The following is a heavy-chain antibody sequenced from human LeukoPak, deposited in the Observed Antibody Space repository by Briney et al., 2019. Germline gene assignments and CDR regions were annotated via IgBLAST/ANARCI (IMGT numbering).Heavy chain of an antibody. Sequence: GGSLRLSCAASGFTFSSYSMNWVRQAPGKGLEWVSSISSSSSYIYCADSVKGRFTISRDNAKNSLYLQMNSLRAEDTAVYYCAREGVAAAADYWGQGTPVTVSS. D-gene: IGHD6-13*01. V-gene: IGHV3-21*01. J-gene: IGHJ4*02. CDR1: GFTFSSYS. CDR2: ISSSSSYI. CDR3: AREGVAAAADY.